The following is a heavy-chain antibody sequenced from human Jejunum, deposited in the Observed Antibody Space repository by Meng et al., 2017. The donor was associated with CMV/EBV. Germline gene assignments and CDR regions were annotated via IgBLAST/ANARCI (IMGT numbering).Heavy chain of an antibody. V-gene: IGHV4-61*01. CDR1: SASVSSRNYY. CDR2: VDYTGGA. Sequence: TCTVSSASVSSRNYYWSWIRQPPGKGLEWIGYVDYTGGANYSSSLESRVTISVDISKNQISLKVNTVTAADTAVYFCARDSLTGGSNYWGQGTLVTVSS. D-gene: IGHD3-9*01. J-gene: IGHJ4*02. CDR3: ARDSLTGGSNY.